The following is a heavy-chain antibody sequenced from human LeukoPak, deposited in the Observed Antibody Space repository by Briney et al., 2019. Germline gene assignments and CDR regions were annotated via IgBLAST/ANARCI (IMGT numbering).Heavy chain of an antibody. Sequence: GGSLRLSCAASGFTFSSYAMSWVRQAPGKGLEWVSYISSSGIFIYYADSVKGRFTISRDNAKNSLYLQMNSLRAEDTAVYYCARDRGVGATDYWGQGTLVTVSS. CDR3: ARDRGVGATDY. CDR2: ISSSGIFI. J-gene: IGHJ4*02. V-gene: IGHV3-21*05. CDR1: GFTFSSYA. D-gene: IGHD1-26*01.